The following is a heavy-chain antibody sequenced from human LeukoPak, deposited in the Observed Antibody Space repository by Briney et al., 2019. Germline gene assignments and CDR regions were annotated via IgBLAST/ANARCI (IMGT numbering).Heavy chain of an antibody. D-gene: IGHD6-19*01. V-gene: IGHV4-59*08. CDR1: GGSTSGYY. CDR2: IYYSGST. CDR3: ARGNPSSGDAFDI. J-gene: IGHJ3*02. Sequence: PSETLSLTCAVSGGSTSGYYCIWIRQPPGKGLEWVGYIYYSGSTSYNPSLRSRVTISVDTSKNQFSLKVSSVTASDTAVYYCARGNPSSGDAFDIWGRGTKVTVSS.